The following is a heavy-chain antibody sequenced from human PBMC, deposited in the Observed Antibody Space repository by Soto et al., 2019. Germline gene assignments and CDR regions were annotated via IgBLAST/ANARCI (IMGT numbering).Heavy chain of an antibody. D-gene: IGHD2-21*02. CDR1: GGSISSGDYY. J-gene: IGHJ5*02. CDR3: ARTMVVTQNWFDP. V-gene: IGHV4-30-4*01. CDR2: IYYSGST. Sequence: SETLSLTCTVSGGSISSGDYYWSWIRQPPGKGLEWIGYIYYSGSTYYNPSLKSRVTISVDTSKNQFSLKLNSVTAADTAVYYCARTMVVTQNWFDPWGQGTLVTVSS.